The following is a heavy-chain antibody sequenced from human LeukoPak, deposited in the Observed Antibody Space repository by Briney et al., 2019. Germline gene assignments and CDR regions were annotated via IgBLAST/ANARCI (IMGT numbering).Heavy chain of an antibody. Sequence: AETLSLTCTVSGGSITSSYWSWIRQSPGKGLECIGYIHYTGSTNYNPSLKSRVTMLIDTSKNQFSLKLSSVTAADTAVYYCVRSKSGAYGWFDPWGPGTLVTASS. V-gene: IGHV4-59*01. CDR2: IHYTGST. D-gene: IGHD2-15*01. CDR3: VRSKSGAYGWFDP. J-gene: IGHJ5*02. CDR1: GGSITSSY.